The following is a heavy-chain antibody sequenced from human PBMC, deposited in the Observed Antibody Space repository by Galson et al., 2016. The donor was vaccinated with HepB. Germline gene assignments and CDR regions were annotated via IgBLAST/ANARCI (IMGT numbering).Heavy chain of an antibody. CDR3: ARGHSYVWEFDY. V-gene: IGHV4-39*01. CDR2: IYSSGST. J-gene: IGHJ4*02. CDR1: GDSISNSDYF. D-gene: IGHD3-16*01. Sequence: SETLSLTCTVSGDSISNSDYFWGWIRQPPGKGLEWIGKIYSSGSTYYNPSLMSRVTISVDTSKNQFSLKLSSVTAADTAIYYCARGHSYVWEFDYRGQGTLVTVPS.